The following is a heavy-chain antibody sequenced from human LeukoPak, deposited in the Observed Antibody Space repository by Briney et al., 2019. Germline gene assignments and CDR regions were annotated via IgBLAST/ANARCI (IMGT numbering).Heavy chain of an antibody. V-gene: IGHV1-69*01. CDR3: AGSGYSYGYY. CDR1: GGTFSSYA. CDR2: IIPIFGTA. Sequence: GSSVKVSCKASGGTFSSYAISWVRQAPGQELEWMGGIIPIFGTANYAQKFQGRVTITADESTSTAYMELSSLRSEDTAVYYCAGSGYSYGYYWGQGTLVTVSS. D-gene: IGHD5-18*01. J-gene: IGHJ4*02.